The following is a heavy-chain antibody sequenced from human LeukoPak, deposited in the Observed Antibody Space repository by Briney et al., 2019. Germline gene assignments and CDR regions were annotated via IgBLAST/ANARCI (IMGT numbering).Heavy chain of an antibody. Sequence: ASVKVSCRASGYTFTGYYIHWVRQAPGQGLEWMGRINPYSGATNYAQNFEGRVTMTRDTSITTAYMELSRLTSDDTAVYYCARSSSGPSNWFGPWGQGTLVTVSS. V-gene: IGHV1-2*06. CDR1: GYTFTGYY. J-gene: IGHJ5*02. D-gene: IGHD3-22*01. CDR3: ARSSSGPSNWFGP. CDR2: INPYSGAT.